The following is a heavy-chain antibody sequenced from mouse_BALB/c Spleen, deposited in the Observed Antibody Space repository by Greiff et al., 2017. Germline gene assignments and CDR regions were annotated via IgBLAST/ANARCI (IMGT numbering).Heavy chain of an antibody. D-gene: IGHD1-1*01. CDR2: INPYNDGT. Sequence: EVQLQQSGPELVKPGASVKMSCKASGYTFTSYVMHWVKQKPGQGLEWIGYINPYNDGTKYNEKFKGKATLTSDKSSSTAYMELSSLTSEGSAVYYCARAFYYYGSSLSYWYFDVWGAGTTVTVSS. CDR3: ARAFYYYGSSLSYWYFDV. CDR1: GYTFTSYV. J-gene: IGHJ1*01. V-gene: IGHV1-14*01.